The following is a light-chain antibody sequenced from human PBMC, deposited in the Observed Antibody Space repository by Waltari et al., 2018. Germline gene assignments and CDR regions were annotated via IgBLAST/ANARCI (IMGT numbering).Light chain of an antibody. Sequence: QSALTQPPSASGSPGQSVTISCPGTSSDVGAYNYVSWYQQYPGKAPKLMIFEVTKRPSGVPDRFSASKSGNTASLTVSGLQAEDEADYYCSSYAGNNHCVFGTGTKVTVL. CDR2: EVT. J-gene: IGLJ1*01. V-gene: IGLV2-8*01. CDR3: SSYAGNNHCV. CDR1: SSDVGAYNY.